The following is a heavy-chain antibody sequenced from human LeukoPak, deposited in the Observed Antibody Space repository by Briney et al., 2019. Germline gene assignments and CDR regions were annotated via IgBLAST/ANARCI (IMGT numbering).Heavy chain of an antibody. J-gene: IGHJ3*02. CDR1: GFTFSDYW. Sequence: GGSRRLSCAASGFTFSDYWMHWVRQAPGKGLVWVSRIDSDGSSTSNAVSVKGRFTISRDNAKNTVYLQMSSLRAEDTAVYYCARGFTIFGVVNDAFGIWGQGTMVTVSS. D-gene: IGHD3-3*01. CDR3: ARGFTIFGVVNDAFGI. V-gene: IGHV3-74*01. CDR2: IDSDGSST.